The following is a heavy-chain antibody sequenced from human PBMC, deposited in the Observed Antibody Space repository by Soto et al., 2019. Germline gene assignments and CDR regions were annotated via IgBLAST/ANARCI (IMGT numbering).Heavy chain of an antibody. CDR3: ARAYAVTYGMDV. CDR2: VDPSDSYT. Sequence: PGESLKISCKGSGYSFTSYWISWVRQMPGKGLEWMGRVDPSDSYTNYSPSFQGHVTISADKSISTAYLQWSSLKASDTAMYYCARAYAVTYGMDVWGQGTTVTVSS. J-gene: IGHJ6*02. D-gene: IGHD4-4*01. V-gene: IGHV5-10-1*01. CDR1: GYSFTSYW.